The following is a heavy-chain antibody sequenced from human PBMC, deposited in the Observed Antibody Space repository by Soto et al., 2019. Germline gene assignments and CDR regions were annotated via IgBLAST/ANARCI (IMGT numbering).Heavy chain of an antibody. V-gene: IGHV1-3*01. Sequence: QVQLVQSGAEVKKPGASVKVSCKASGYTFTSYAMHWVRQAPGQRLEWMGWINAGNGNTKYSQKFQGRVTITRDTSGSTAYMELSSLRSEDTAVYYCARSIVVVTAADYGGQGTLVTVSS. D-gene: IGHD2-21*02. CDR1: GYTFTSYA. J-gene: IGHJ4*02. CDR3: ARSIVVVTAADY. CDR2: INAGNGNT.